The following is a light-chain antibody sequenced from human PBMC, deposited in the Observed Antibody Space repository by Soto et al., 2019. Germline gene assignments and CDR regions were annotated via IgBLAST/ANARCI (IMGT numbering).Light chain of an antibody. J-gene: IGKJ4*01. CDR1: QTISTW. V-gene: IGKV1-5*01. Sequence: DIQVTQSPPTLSASVGDRVTITCRASQTISTWMAWYQQKPGKAPKLLVYDASTLQSGVASRFSGSGSGTEFTLIISGLQPDDSATYYCQQSYGLPLTFGGGTRVEIK. CDR2: DAS. CDR3: QQSYGLPLT.